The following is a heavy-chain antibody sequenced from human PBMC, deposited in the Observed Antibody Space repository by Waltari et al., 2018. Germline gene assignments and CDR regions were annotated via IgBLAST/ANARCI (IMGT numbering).Heavy chain of an antibody. V-gene: IGHV4-59*01. CDR1: GGSISSYY. D-gene: IGHD2-15*01. CDR2: IYYSGST. CDR3: ARDRPYCSGGSCYSY. Sequence: QVQLQESGPGLVKPSETLSLTCTVSGGSISSYYWSWIRQPPGKGLEWIWYIYYSGSTNYNPSLKSRVTISVDTSKNQFSLKLSSVTAADTAVYYCARDRPYCSGGSCYSYWGQGTLVTVSS. J-gene: IGHJ4*02.